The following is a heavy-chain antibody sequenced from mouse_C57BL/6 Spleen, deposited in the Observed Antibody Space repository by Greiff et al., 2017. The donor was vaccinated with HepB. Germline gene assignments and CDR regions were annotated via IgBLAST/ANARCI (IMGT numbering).Heavy chain of an antibody. V-gene: IGHV1-42*01. CDR3: ASGLLPFAY. Sequence: VQLKESGPELVKPGASVKISCKASGYSFTGYYMNWVKQSPEKSLEWIGEINPSTGGTTYNQKFKAKATLTVDKSSSTAYMQLKSLTSEDAAVYYCASGLLPFAYWGQVTLVTVSA. D-gene: IGHD2-3*01. J-gene: IGHJ3*01. CDR2: INPSTGGT. CDR1: GYSFTGYY.